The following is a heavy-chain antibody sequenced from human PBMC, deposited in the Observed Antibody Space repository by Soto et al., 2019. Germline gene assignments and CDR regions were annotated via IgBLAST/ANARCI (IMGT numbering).Heavy chain of an antibody. CDR2: ISSSGSTI. Sequence: EVQLVESGGGLVQPGGSLRLSCAASGFTFSSYEMNWVRQAPGKGLEWVSYISSSGSTIYYADSVKGRFTISRDNAKNSLYLQMNSLRAEDTAVYYCARDLRVDTAMVTSYYYGMDVWGQGTTVTVS. V-gene: IGHV3-48*03. D-gene: IGHD5-18*01. J-gene: IGHJ6*02. CDR1: GFTFSSYE. CDR3: ARDLRVDTAMVTSYYYGMDV.